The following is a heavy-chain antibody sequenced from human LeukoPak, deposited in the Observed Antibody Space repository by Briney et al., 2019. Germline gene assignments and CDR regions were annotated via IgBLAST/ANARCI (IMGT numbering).Heavy chain of an antibody. CDR3: AREGSSWYYFDY. V-gene: IGHV4-4*02. J-gene: IGHJ4*02. CDR2: IYHSGST. D-gene: IGHD6-13*01. Sequence: PSGTLSLTCAVSGGSISSSNWWSWVRQPPGKGLEWIGEIYHSGSTNYNPSLKSRVTISVDTSKNQFSLKLSSVTAADTAVYYCAREGSSWYYFDYWGQGTLVTVSS. CDR1: GGSISSSNW.